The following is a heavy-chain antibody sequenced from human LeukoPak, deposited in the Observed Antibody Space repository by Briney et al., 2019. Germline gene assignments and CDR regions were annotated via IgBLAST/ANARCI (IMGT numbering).Heavy chain of an antibody. CDR1: GFTFSSYG. D-gene: IGHD2-2*01. Sequence: GGSLRLSCAASGFTFSSYGMHWARQAPGKGLEWVAVISYDGSNKYYAGSVKGRFTISRDNSKNTLYLQMNSLRAEDTAVYYCAKVVVARYYYYGMDVWGKGTTVTVSS. CDR3: AKVVVARYYYYGMDV. V-gene: IGHV3-30*18. CDR2: ISYDGSNK. J-gene: IGHJ6*04.